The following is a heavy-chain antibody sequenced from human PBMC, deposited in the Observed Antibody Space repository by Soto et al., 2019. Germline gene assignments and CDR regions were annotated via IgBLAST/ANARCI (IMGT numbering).Heavy chain of an antibody. CDR2: IIPIFGTA. CDR1: GGTFSSYA. Sequence: GASVKVSCKASGGTFSSYAISWVRQAPGQGLEWMGGIIPIFGTANYAQKFQGRVTITADESTSTAYMELGSLRSEDTAVYYCARSVSGYSYGPNYGMDVWGQGTTVTVSS. D-gene: IGHD5-18*01. CDR3: ARSVSGYSYGPNYGMDV. J-gene: IGHJ6*02. V-gene: IGHV1-69*13.